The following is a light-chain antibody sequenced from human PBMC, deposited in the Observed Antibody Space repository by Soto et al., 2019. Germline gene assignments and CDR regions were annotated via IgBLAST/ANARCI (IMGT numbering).Light chain of an antibody. V-gene: IGLV2-8*01. CDR1: SSDVGGYNY. CDR2: EVS. CDR3: TSYAGSNIWV. Sequence: QSALTQPPSASGSPGQSVTISCTGTSSDVGGYNYDSWYQQYPGKAPKLMIYEVSKRPSGVPDRFSGSKSGKTASLTVSGLQPEDEADYYCTSYAGSNIWVFGGGTKLTVL. J-gene: IGLJ3*02.